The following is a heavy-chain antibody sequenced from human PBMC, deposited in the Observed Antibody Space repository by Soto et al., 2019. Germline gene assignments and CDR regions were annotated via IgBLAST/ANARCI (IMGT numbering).Heavy chain of an antibody. CDR3: ATGVIWIGYFTVDS. CDR1: GGSFGKSA. J-gene: IGHJ4*02. D-gene: IGHD3-3*01. Sequence: SVKVSCKASGGSFGKSAINWVRQTPGQGLEWLGGFIPVYRTRNYAQKFQGRVTITADESTGTAYMTLSSLASDDTAVYYCATGVIWIGYFTVDSWGQGPRVTVSS. V-gene: IGHV1-69*13. CDR2: FIPVYRTR.